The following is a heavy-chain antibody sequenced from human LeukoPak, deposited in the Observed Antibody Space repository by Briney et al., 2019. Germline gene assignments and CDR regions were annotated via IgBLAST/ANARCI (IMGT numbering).Heavy chain of an antibody. CDR2: INPNSGGT. CDR3: AHEAPYSSSSLGAFDY. CDR1: GYTFTGYY. D-gene: IGHD6-6*01. Sequence: ASVKVSCKASGYTFTGYYMHWVRQAPGQGLEWMGWINPNSGGTNYAQKFQGRVTMTRDTSISTAYMELSRLRSDDTAVYYCAHEAPYSSSSLGAFDYWGQGTLVTVSS. J-gene: IGHJ4*02. V-gene: IGHV1-2*02.